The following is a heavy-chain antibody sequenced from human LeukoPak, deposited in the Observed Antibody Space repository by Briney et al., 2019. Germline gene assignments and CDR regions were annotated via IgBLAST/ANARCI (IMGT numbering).Heavy chain of an antibody. J-gene: IGHJ5*02. D-gene: IGHD3-10*01. CDR2: VIHTGRT. V-gene: IGHV4-34*01. CDR1: GGSFSDYY. Sequence: SETLSLTCAVYGGSFSDYYWTWIRQSPGKGLEGIGEVIHTGRTNYNPSLKSRIAISVDTSKNPFSLKLSSVTAADTAVYYCARGTPTMVRGVIITPNWFDPWGQGTLVTVSS. CDR3: ARGTPTMVRGVIITPNWFDP.